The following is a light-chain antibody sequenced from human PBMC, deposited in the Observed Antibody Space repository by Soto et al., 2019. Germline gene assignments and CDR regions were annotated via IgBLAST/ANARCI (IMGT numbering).Light chain of an antibody. CDR2: DNN. J-gene: IGLJ2*01. CDR3: GTWDSSLTVVV. Sequence: QSVLTQPPSVSAAPGQKVTISCSGSSSNIGSNYVSWYQQLPGTAPKLLIYDNNKRPLGIPDRFSGSKSGTSATLGITGLQTGDEADYYCGTWDSSLTVVVFGGGTKLTVL. CDR1: SSNIGSNY. V-gene: IGLV1-51*01.